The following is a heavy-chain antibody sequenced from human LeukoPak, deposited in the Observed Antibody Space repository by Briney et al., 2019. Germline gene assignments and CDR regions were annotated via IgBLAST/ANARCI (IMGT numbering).Heavy chain of an antibody. J-gene: IGHJ4*02. Sequence: GGSLRPSCEASGFTFSSQAMSWVRQAPGRGLEWVSSITTSGDNTYYADSVKGRFTISRDTSKNTLYLQMNSLRAEDTAIYYCVKDFSSSWFHFDYWGQGTLVTVSS. CDR1: GFTFSSQA. D-gene: IGHD6-13*01. V-gene: IGHV3-23*01. CDR2: ITTSGDNT. CDR3: VKDFSSSWFHFDY.